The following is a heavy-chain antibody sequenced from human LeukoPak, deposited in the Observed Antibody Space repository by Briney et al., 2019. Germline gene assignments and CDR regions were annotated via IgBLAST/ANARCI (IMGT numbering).Heavy chain of an antibody. CDR3: ARVATHDYGDFEFDY. CDR2: IYYSGST. V-gene: IGHV4-39*07. CDR1: GGSISSSSYY. Sequence: SETLSLTCTVSGGSISSSSYYWGWIRQPPGKGLEWFGSIYYSGSTYLNPSLKSRVTISVDPSKNQFSLKLSSVTAADTAVYYCARVATHDYGDFEFDYWGQGTLVTVSS. J-gene: IGHJ4*02. D-gene: IGHD4-17*01.